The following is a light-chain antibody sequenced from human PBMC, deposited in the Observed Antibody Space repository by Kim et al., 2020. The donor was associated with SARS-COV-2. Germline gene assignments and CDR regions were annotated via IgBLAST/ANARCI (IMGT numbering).Light chain of an antibody. J-gene: IGKJ2*01. CDR1: RDINKF. CDR2: GAS. CDR3: QHYDNLPYT. V-gene: IGKV1-33*01. Sequence: SFMGDRVTNLCRASRDINKFFMWYPQTEGGAQTPLIYGASIVDTGVPSRFSGGGSGTEFTLTISNLQPEDVGTYLCQHYDNLPYTFGQGTKLEI.